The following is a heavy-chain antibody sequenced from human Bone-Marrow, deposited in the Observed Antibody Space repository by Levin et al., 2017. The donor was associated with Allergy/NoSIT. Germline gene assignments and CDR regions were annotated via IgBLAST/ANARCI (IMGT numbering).Heavy chain of an antibody. Sequence: LSLTCAASGFPFSSNWMNWVRQAPGKGLECVASISQDGSEKYYVESVKGRFTISRDNAKNSLYLQMNNLRAEDTAVYFCATRRGGGSGYFDYWGQGTLVTVSS. D-gene: IGHD3-16*01. CDR3: ATRRGGGSGYFDY. CDR2: ISQDGSEK. V-gene: IGHV3-7*01. CDR1: GFPFSSNW. J-gene: IGHJ4*02.